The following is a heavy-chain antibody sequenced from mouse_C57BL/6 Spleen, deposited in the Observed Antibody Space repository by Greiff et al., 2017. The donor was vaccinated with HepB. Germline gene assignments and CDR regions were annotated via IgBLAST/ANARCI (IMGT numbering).Heavy chain of an antibody. J-gene: IGHJ4*01. Sequence: VQLKQSGPELVKPGASVKISCKASGYSFTGYYMNWVKQSPEKSLEWIGEINPSTGGTTYNQKFKAKATLTVDKSSSTAYMQLKSLTSEDSAVYYCARGDDYDVENAMDYWGQGTSVTVSS. CDR2: INPSTGGT. CDR1: GYSFTGYY. D-gene: IGHD2-4*01. V-gene: IGHV1-42*01. CDR3: ARGDDYDVENAMDY.